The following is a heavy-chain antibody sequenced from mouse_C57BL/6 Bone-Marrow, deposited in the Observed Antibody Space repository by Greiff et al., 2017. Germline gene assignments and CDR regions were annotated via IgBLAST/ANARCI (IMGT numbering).Heavy chain of an antibody. D-gene: IGHD2-5*01. V-gene: IGHV1-64*01. CDR2: IHPNSGST. Sequence: QVQLQQPGAELVKPGASVKLSCKASGYTFTSYWMHWVKQRPGQGLEWIGMIHPNSGSTNYTEKFKGKATLTVDKSSSTAYMQLSSLTSEDSAFYYCAIAYYSNSYYAMDYWGQGTSVTVSS. CDR1: GYTFTSYW. J-gene: IGHJ4*01. CDR3: AIAYYSNSYYAMDY.